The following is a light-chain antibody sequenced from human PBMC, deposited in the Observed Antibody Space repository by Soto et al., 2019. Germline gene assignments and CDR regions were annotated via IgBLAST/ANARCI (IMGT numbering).Light chain of an antibody. CDR3: QQRSNWPLT. CDR2: DAS. J-gene: IGKJ4*01. V-gene: IGKV3-11*01. Sequence: EIVLTQSPVTLSLSPGERATLSCRASQSVVRYLAWYQQNPGQAPRLLIYDASKRATGIPARFSGSGYGTDFTLTIDSLEPDDFAVYYCQQRSNWPLTFGGGTKVEIK. CDR1: QSVVRY.